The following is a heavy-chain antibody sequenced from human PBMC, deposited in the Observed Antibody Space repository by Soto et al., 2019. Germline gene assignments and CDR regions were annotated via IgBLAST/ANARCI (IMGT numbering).Heavy chain of an antibody. CDR2: ISSSGSTI. J-gene: IGHJ4*02. Sequence: GGSLRLSCAASGFTFSDYYMSWIRQAPGKGLEWVSYISSSGSTIYYADSVKGRFTISRDNAKNSLYLQMNSLRAEDTAVYYCAIPPVGVATPNDYWGQGTLVTVSS. D-gene: IGHD5-12*01. CDR3: AIPPVGVATPNDY. CDR1: GFTFSDYY. V-gene: IGHV3-11*01.